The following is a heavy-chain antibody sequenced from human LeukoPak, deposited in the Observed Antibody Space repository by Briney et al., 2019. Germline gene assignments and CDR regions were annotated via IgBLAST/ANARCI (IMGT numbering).Heavy chain of an antibody. CDR2: IYYSGST. D-gene: IGHD6-13*01. V-gene: IGHV4-39*07. J-gene: IGHJ5*02. Sequence: SETLSLTCTVSGGSISSSSYYWGWIRQPPGKGLEWIGRIYYSGSTYYNPSLKSRHTISVDTSKNQFSLKLSSVTAADTAVYYCAREEYSSRWYSLASSPNWFDPWGQGTLVTVSS. CDR3: AREEYSSRWYSLASSPNWFDP. CDR1: GGSISSSSYY.